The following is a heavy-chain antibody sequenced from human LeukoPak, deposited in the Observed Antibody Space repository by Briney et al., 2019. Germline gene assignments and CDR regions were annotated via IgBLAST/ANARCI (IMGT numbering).Heavy chain of an antibody. CDR2: ISSSSSTI. CDR3: AKSPGIVPRNYFDY. V-gene: IGHV3-48*01. J-gene: IGHJ4*02. CDR1: GFTFSSYS. Sequence: GGSLRLSCAASGFTFSSYSMNWVRQAPGKGLEWVSYISSSSSTIYYADSVKGRFTISRDNAKNSLYLQMNSLRAEDTAVYYCAKSPGIVPRNYFDYWGQGTLVTVSS. D-gene: IGHD1-26*01.